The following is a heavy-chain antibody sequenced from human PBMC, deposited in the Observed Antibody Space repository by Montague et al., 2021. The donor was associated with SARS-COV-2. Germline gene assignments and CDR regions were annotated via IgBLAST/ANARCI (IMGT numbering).Heavy chain of an antibody. CDR3: ARFAYRLLVIASYYGMDV. CDR1: GGSFSGYY. V-gene: IGHV4-34*01. D-gene: IGHD2-2*01. CDR2: ISNSGSA. Sequence: SETLSLTCAVYGGSFSGYYCSWIRQPQGQGLERIGEISNSGSANYNPYLKSRVTISIDTSKNQFSLKLSSVTAADTAVYYCARFAYRLLVIASYYGMDVWGQGTTVTVSS. J-gene: IGHJ6*02.